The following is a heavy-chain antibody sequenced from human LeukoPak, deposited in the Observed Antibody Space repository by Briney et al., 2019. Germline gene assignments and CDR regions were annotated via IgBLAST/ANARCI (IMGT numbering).Heavy chain of an antibody. Sequence: ASVKVSCKASGYTFTSYGISWVRQAPGQGLEWMGWIIAYNGNTNYAQKLQGRVTMTTDTSTSTAYMELRSLRSDDTAVYYCATLKNYYDSSGYLVTDAFDIWGQGTMVTVSS. CDR3: ATLKNYYDSSGYLVTDAFDI. CDR1: GYTFTSYG. D-gene: IGHD3-22*01. CDR2: IIAYNGNT. J-gene: IGHJ3*02. V-gene: IGHV1-18*01.